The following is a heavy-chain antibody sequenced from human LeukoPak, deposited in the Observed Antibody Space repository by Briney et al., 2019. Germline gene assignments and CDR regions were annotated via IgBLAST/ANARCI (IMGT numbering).Heavy chain of an antibody. CDR3: ARQGGGRVGSWFDP. Sequence: SAETLSLSCRVSGDSISTYYWRWIRRPPGKGLEWVGSIYYSGNTNYNPALKSRVTISVDPSKTQFSLKLSSVTPADTAVYYCARQGGGRVGSWFDPWGQGALVTVSS. V-gene: IGHV4-59*08. CDR2: IYYSGNT. D-gene: IGHD3-10*01. CDR1: GDSISTYY. J-gene: IGHJ5*02.